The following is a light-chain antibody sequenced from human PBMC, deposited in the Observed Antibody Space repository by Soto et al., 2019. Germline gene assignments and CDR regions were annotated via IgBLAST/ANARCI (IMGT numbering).Light chain of an antibody. V-gene: IGKV3-20*01. J-gene: IGKJ1*01. CDR1: QSVSSYY. CDR2: AAS. Sequence: EIVLTQSPGTLSLSPGESAPLSCRASQSVSSYYLAWYQQKPGQAPRLLIYAASSRATGIPDRFSGGGSGTDFTLTISRLEPEEFAVYYCQQCGSSPWTVGQGTKVDIK. CDR3: QQCGSSPWT.